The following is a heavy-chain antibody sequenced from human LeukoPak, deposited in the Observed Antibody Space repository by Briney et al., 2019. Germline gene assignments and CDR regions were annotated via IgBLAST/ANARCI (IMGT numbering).Heavy chain of an antibody. V-gene: IGHV3-30*02. CDR2: IRYDGSNK. CDR1: GFTFSSYA. CDR3: ATPTYYYGSGSYYNPLDY. D-gene: IGHD3-10*01. Sequence: PGGSLRLSCAASGFTFSSYAISWVRQAPGKGLEWVAFIRYDGSNKYYADSVKGRFTISRDNSKNTLYLQMNSLRAEDTAVYYCATPTYYYGSGSYYNPLDYWGQGTLVTVSS. J-gene: IGHJ4*02.